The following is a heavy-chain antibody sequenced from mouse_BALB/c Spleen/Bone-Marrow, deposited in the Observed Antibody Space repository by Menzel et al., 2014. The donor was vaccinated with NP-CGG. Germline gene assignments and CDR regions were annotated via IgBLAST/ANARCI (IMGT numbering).Heavy chain of an antibody. CDR1: GYSFTGYY. CDR2: IYPYNGVS. CDR3: ESRGEYFDV. Sequence: VQLQQSGPELVKPGASVKISCKASGYSFTGYYMHWVKQSHGNSLDWIGYIYPYNGVSSYYQKFKGKATLTVDKSSSTAYMELRSLTSDDSAVYYCESRGEYFDVWGAGTTVTVSS. V-gene: IGHV1-31*01. J-gene: IGHJ1*01.